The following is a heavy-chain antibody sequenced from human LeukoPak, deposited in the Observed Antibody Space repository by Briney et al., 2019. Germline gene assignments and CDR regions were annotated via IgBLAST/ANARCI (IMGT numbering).Heavy chain of an antibody. Sequence: GGSLRLSCAASGFTSSSHGMHWVRQDPGKGLEWVAVIWYDGSNKYYADSVKGRFTISRDNSKNTLYLQMNSLRAEDTAVYYCAKADRASNYYYYMDVWGKGTTVTVSS. CDR3: AKADRASNYYYYMDV. CDR1: GFTSSSHG. V-gene: IGHV3-33*06. CDR2: IWYDGSNK. J-gene: IGHJ6*03.